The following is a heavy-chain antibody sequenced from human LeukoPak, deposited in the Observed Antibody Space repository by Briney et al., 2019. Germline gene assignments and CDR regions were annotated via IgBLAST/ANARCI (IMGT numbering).Heavy chain of an antibody. CDR3: ARILLPTAVATVEAFDI. CDR2: INSDGSST. Sequence: GGSLRLSCAASGFTFSSYWMHWVRQAPGKGLVWVSRINSDGSSTSYADSVKGRFTISRDNAKNTLYLQMNSLRAEDTAVYYCARILLPTAVATVEAFDIWGQGTMVTVSS. CDR1: GFTFSSYW. J-gene: IGHJ3*02. D-gene: IGHD5-12*01. V-gene: IGHV3-74*01.